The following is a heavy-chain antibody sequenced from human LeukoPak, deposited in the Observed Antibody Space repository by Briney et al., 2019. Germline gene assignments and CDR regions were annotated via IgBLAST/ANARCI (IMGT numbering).Heavy chain of an antibody. J-gene: IGHJ4*02. V-gene: IGHV1-18*01. Sequence: ASVKVSCKASGYTFTSYGISWVRQAPGQGLEWMGWISAYNGDTNYAQKLQGRVTMTTDTSTSTAYMELRSLRSDDTAVYYCARERGEDYYDSSGYYPRSFDYWGQGTLVTVSS. CDR1: GYTFTSYG. CDR3: ARERGEDYYDSSGYYPRSFDY. CDR2: ISAYNGDT. D-gene: IGHD3-22*01.